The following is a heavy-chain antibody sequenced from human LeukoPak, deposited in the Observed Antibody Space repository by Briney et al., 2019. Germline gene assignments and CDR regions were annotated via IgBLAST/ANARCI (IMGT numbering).Heavy chain of an antibody. D-gene: IGHD1-7*01. CDR1: GFTFSSYW. CDR3: ARHEDWNFPY. Sequence: GGSLRLSCAASGFTFSSYWMTWVRQAPGKGLEWVANINPDASAKDYVDSVKGRFTIARENAKNSLYLQMNSLRVDDTALYYCARHEDWNFPYWGQGTLVTVSS. V-gene: IGHV3-7*01. CDR2: INPDASAK. J-gene: IGHJ4*02.